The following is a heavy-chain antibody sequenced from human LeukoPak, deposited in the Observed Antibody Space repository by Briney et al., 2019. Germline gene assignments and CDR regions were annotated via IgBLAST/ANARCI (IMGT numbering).Heavy chain of an antibody. CDR3: ARFSSSWYDGGVNWFDP. CDR1: GGSISSHY. J-gene: IGHJ5*02. Sequence: SETLCLTCTVSGGSISSHYWSWIRQPPGKGLEWVGYIYYSGSTNYNPSPKSRVTISVDTSKNQFSLKLSSVTAADTAVYDCARFSSSWYDGGVNWFDPWGQGTLVTVSS. D-gene: IGHD6-13*01. CDR2: IYYSGST. V-gene: IGHV4-59*11.